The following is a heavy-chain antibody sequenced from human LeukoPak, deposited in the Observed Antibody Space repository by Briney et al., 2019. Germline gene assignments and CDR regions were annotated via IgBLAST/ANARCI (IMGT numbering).Heavy chain of an antibody. CDR2: ISSSSSYI. CDR1: GFTFSSYS. V-gene: IGHV3-21*01. J-gene: IGHJ4*02. Sequence: GGSLTLSCAASGFTFSSYSMNWVRQAPGKGLEWVSSISSSSSYIYYADSVKGRFTISRDNAKNSLYLQMNSLRAEDTAVYYCARDQGTLFGELLSEDYWGQGTLVTVSS. CDR3: ARDQGTLFGELLSEDY. D-gene: IGHD3-10*01.